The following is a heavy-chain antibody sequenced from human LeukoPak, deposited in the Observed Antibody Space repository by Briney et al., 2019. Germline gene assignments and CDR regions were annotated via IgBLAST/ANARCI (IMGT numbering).Heavy chain of an antibody. CDR3: ARGGLILGYCSSTSCYPADV. CDR2: MNPNSGNT. V-gene: IGHV1-8*01. Sequence: ASVKVSCKVSGYTLTELSMHWVRQAPGKGLEWMGWMNPNSGNTGYAQKFQGRVTMTRNTSISTAYMELSSLRSEDTAVYYCARGGLILGYCSSTSCYPADVWGQGTTVTVSS. CDR1: GYTLTELS. D-gene: IGHD2-2*01. J-gene: IGHJ6*02.